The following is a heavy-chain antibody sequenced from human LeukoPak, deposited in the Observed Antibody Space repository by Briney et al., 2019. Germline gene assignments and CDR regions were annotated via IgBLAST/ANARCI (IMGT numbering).Heavy chain of an antibody. D-gene: IGHD3-22*01. Sequence: GGSLRLSCAASGFTFSSYAMNWVRQAPGKGLEWVSTISGSGGSTYYADFVKGRFTISRDNAKNSLYLQMNSLRAEDTAVYYCARDDSSGEPYFDYWGQGTLVTVSS. J-gene: IGHJ4*02. V-gene: IGHV3-23*01. CDR2: ISGSGGST. CDR1: GFTFSSYA. CDR3: ARDDSSGEPYFDY.